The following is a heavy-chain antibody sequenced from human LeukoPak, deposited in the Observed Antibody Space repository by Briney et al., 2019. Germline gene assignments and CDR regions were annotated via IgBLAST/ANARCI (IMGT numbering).Heavy chain of an antibody. CDR1: GYTFTSYG. V-gene: IGHV1-18*01. CDR3: ARGWSILRGGSNWFDP. CDR2: ISAYNGNT. D-gene: IGHD1-26*01. Sequence: ASVKVSCKASGYTFTSYGISWVRQAPGQGLEWMGWISAYNGNTNYAQKLQGRVTMTTDTSTSTAYMELRSLRSDDTAVYYCARGWSILRGGSNWFDPWGQGTLVTISS. J-gene: IGHJ5*02.